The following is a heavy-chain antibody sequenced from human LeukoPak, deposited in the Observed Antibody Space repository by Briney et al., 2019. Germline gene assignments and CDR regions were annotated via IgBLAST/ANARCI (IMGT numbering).Heavy chain of an antibody. V-gene: IGHV4-34*01. J-gene: IGHJ4*02. CDR1: GGSISSYY. D-gene: IGHD2-15*01. CDR3: ARGPDEWDIPYYFDY. Sequence: PSETLSLTCTVSGGSISSYYWSWIRQPPGKGLEWIGEINHSGSTNYNPSLKSRVTISVDTSKNQFSLKLSSVTAADTAVYYCARGPDEWDIPYYFDYWGQGTLVTVSS. CDR2: INHSGST.